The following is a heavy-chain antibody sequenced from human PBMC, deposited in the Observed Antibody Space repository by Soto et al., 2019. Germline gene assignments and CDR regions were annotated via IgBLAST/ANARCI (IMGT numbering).Heavy chain of an antibody. CDR2: IYYTEST. CDR3: ARGGLEYCRGGSGPPTLGY. Sequence: SETLSLTCTVSGGSISSYYWTWIRQPPGKGLEWIGYIYYTESTNYNPSLKSRVTISADTSKNQFSLKLSSVTAADTAVYYCARGGLEYCRGGSGPPTLGYWSQGIRVTVS. CDR1: GGSISSYY. D-gene: IGHD2-15*01. V-gene: IGHV4-59*01. J-gene: IGHJ4*02.